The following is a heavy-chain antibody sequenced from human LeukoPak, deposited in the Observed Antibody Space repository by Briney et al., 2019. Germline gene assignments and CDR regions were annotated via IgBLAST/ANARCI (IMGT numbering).Heavy chain of an antibody. V-gene: IGHV4-4*07. Sequence: SETLSLACTVSGGSTSNFYWSWIRQPAGKGLEWIGRIYSNGGTSYNPSLKSRVAMSIDTSKNQLSLKLSSVTAADTAVYYCARDHFWSGYYKQDYYYYYMDVWGKGTTVTVSS. CDR1: GGSTSNFY. D-gene: IGHD3-3*02. J-gene: IGHJ6*03. CDR2: IYSNGGT. CDR3: ARDHFWSGYYKQDYYYYYMDV.